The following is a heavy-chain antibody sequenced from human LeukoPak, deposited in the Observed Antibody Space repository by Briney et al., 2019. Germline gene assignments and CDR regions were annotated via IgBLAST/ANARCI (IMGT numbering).Heavy chain of an antibody. Sequence: GGSVRPSCAVSGFTFNNYAMSWVRQPPGKGLEWVSAISDSGGDTYYADSVKGRFTISRDNFKNTLYLQMNSLRAEDTATYYCAKRIQYSSSSAYFDYWGQGTLVTVSS. CDR2: ISDSGGDT. CDR1: GFTFNNYA. J-gene: IGHJ4*02. V-gene: IGHV3-23*01. CDR3: AKRIQYSSSSAYFDY. D-gene: IGHD6-6*01.